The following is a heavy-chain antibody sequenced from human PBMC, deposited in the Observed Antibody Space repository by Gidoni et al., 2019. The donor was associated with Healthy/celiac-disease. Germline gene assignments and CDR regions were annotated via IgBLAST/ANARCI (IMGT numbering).Heavy chain of an antibody. V-gene: IGHV4-39*01. CDR2: IYYSGST. CDR3: ARRIIEFGGRLVHAFDI. D-gene: IGHD6-19*01. CDR1: GGSISSSSYY. Sequence: QLQLQESGPGLVKPSETLSLTCTVSGGSISSSSYYWGWIRQPPGKGLEWIGSIYYSGSTYYNPSLKSRVTISVDTSKNQFSLKLSSVTAADTAVYYCARRIIEFGGRLVHAFDIWGQGTMVTVSS. J-gene: IGHJ3*02.